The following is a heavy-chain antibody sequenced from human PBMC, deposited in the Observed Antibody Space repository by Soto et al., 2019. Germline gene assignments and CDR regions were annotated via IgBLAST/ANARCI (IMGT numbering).Heavy chain of an antibody. CDR3: APRLPLYRSSPGFDY. Sequence: SGPTLVNPTQTLTLTCTFSGFSISTSGVGVGWIRQPPGKALEWLALIYWTDDKRYSPSLESRLTITKDTSKNQVVLTMTNMDPVDTATYYCAPRLPLYRSSPGFDYWDQGTLVTVSS. D-gene: IGHD6-13*01. V-gene: IGHV2-5*01. J-gene: IGHJ4*02. CDR2: IYWTDDK. CDR1: GFSISTSGVG.